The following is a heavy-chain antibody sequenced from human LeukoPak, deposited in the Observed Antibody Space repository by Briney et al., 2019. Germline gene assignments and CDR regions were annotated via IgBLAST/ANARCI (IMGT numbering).Heavy chain of an antibody. Sequence: PGGSLRLSCAASGFTFSSYGMHWVRQAPGKGLEWVAFIRYDGSNKYYADSVKGRFTISRGNSKNTLYLQMNSLRAEDTAVYYCAKDLRKWELEVDYWGQGTLVTVSS. CDR1: GFTFSSYG. V-gene: IGHV3-30*02. J-gene: IGHJ4*02. D-gene: IGHD1-26*01. CDR2: IRYDGSNK. CDR3: AKDLRKWELEVDY.